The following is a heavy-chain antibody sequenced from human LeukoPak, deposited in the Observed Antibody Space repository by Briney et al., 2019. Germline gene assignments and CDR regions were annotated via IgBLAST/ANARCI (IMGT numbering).Heavy chain of an antibody. CDR2: ISSSSSYI. CDR3: ARRSSGDDY. J-gene: IGHJ4*02. Sequence: SGGSLGLSCAASGFTFSSYSMNWVRQAPGKGLEWVSSISSSSSYIYYADSVKGRFTISRDNAKNSLYLQMNSLRAEDTVVYYCARRSSGDDYWGQGTLVTVSS. CDR1: GFTFSSYS. D-gene: IGHD6-19*01. V-gene: IGHV3-21*01.